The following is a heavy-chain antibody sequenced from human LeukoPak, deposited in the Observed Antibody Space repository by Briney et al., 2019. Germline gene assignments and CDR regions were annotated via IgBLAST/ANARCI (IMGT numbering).Heavy chain of an antibody. D-gene: IGHD2/OR15-2a*01. J-gene: IGHJ4*02. CDR2: IKSKIDGETT. CDR3: TTLTNSLDY. CDR1: GFTFTDAW. Sequence: GGSLRLSCAASGFTFTDAWMNWVRQAPGKGLGWVGRIKSKIDGETTDYAAPVKGRFTMSRDDSKNTLYLQMNSLRTEDTAVYYCTTLTNSLDYWGQGTLVTVSS. V-gene: IGHV3-15*07.